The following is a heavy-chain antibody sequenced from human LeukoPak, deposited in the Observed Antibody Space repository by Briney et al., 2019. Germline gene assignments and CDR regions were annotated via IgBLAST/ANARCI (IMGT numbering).Heavy chain of an antibody. J-gene: IGHJ4*02. CDR1: GGCISSYY. Sequence: SETLSLTCTVSGGCISSYYWSWIRQPPGKGLEWIGYIYYSGSTNYNPSLKSRVTISVDTSKNQFSLKLSSVTAADTAVYYCARFTYSGSYFDYWGQGTLVTVSS. CDR2: IYYSGST. D-gene: IGHD1-26*01. CDR3: ARFTYSGSYFDY. V-gene: IGHV4-59*01.